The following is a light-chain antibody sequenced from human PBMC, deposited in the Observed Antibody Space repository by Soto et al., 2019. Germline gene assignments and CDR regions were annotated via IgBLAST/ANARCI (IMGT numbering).Light chain of an antibody. V-gene: IGKV3-20*01. CDR2: GAS. CDR3: QQYGSSPIT. CDR1: QSVASRS. Sequence: EIVLTQSPGTLSLSPGERATLSCRASQSVASRSLAWYQQKSGQAPRLLIYGASSRAIHTPDRFSGSGSGTDFTLTISRLEPEDFAVYYCQQYGSSPITFGQGTRLEIK. J-gene: IGKJ5*01.